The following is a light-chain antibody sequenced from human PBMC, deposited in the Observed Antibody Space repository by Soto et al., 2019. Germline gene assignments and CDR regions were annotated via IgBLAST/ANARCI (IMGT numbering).Light chain of an antibody. V-gene: IGLV2-14*01. J-gene: IGLJ3*02. CDR3: SSYTSSSQGV. CDR2: DVS. Sequence: QSALTQPASVSGSPGQSITISCTGTSSDVGGYNYVSWYQQHPGKAPKLMIYDVSNRPSGVSNRFSGSKSGNTASLTISGLQAEDEADCYCSSYTSSSQGVFGGGTKPTVL. CDR1: SSDVGGYNY.